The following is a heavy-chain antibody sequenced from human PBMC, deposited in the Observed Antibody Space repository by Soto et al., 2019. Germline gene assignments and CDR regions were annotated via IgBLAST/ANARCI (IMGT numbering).Heavy chain of an antibody. J-gene: IGHJ1*01. CDR1: GGTFSSYA. Sequence: QVQLVQSGAEVKKPGSSVKVSCKASGGTFSSYAISWVRQAPGQGLEWMGGIIPIFGTANYAQKFQGRVTITAXXSXSXXYMELSSLRSEDTAVYYCARSGKIAVAAKGRHFQHWGQGTLVTVSS. V-gene: IGHV1-69*12. CDR3: ARSGKIAVAAKGRHFQH. D-gene: IGHD6-19*01. CDR2: IIPIFGTA.